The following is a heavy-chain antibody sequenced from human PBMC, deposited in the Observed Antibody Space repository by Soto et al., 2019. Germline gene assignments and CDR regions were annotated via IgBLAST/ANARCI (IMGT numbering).Heavy chain of an antibody. CDR3: ARGYCSGGNCYSGMDV. CDR2: IIPISGTT. D-gene: IGHD2-15*01. Sequence: ASVKVSCKASGGTFSTHAIIWVRQAPGHGLGWMGGIIPISGTTYYTQKFQGRVTITADEPTSTAFMELSSLKSDDTAVFYCARGYCSGGNCYSGMDVWGQGTTVTVSS. J-gene: IGHJ6*02. V-gene: IGHV1-69*13. CDR1: GGTFSTHA.